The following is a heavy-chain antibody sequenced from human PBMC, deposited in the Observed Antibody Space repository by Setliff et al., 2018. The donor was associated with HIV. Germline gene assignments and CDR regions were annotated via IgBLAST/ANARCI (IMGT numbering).Heavy chain of an antibody. CDR1: GTSINSSNSY. CDR2: VYYSGHT. J-gene: IGHJ5*02. V-gene: IGHV4-39*01. Sequence: SETLSLTCSVSGTSINSSNSYWGWIRQPPGKGLEWIGSVYYSGHTYYNSSLESRLTMSVDTSTNQFSLRLTSVTAADTAIYYCAKHGGYTNGWRQTYNWFDPWGQGTLVTVSS. CDR3: AKHGGYTNGWRQTYNWFDP. D-gene: IGHD6-19*01.